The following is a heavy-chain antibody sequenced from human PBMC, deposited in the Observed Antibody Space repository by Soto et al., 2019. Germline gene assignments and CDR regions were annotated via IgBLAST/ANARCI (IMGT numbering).Heavy chain of an antibody. D-gene: IGHD6-13*01. CDR2: IWYDGTNK. Sequence: QVQLVESGGGVVQPGRSLRLSCAASGFTFSSYGMHWVRQAPGKGLEWVAVIWYDGTNKHYADSVKGRFTISRDNSKNTLYLQMNSLRAEDTAVYYCARDRGAVAGTRYYYGMDVWGQGTTVTVSS. V-gene: IGHV3-33*01. J-gene: IGHJ6*02. CDR1: GFTFSSYG. CDR3: ARDRGAVAGTRYYYGMDV.